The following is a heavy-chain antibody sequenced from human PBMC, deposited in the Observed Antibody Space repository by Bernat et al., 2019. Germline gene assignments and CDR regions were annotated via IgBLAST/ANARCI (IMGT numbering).Heavy chain of an antibody. CDR2: SDPSDSYT. Sequence: EVQLVQSGAEVKKPGESLRISCKGSGYSFTSYWISWVRQMPGKGLEWMGRSDPSDSYTNYSPSFTGHVTIAADKSISTAYLQWSSLKASDTAMYYCARDYIWGSYRSRFDYWGQGTLVTVSS. J-gene: IGHJ4*02. CDR1: GYSFTSYW. V-gene: IGHV5-10-1*01. D-gene: IGHD3-16*02. CDR3: ARDYIWGSYRSRFDY.